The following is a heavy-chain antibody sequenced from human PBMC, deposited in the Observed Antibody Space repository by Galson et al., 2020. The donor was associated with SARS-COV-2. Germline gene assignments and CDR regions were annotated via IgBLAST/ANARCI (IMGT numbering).Heavy chain of an antibody. D-gene: IGHD5-12*01. CDR2: IYYSGST. J-gene: IGHJ2*01. CDR3: ARHPPRLGLRGTYWYIDL. CDR1: GASITGDDYF. V-gene: IGHV4-39*07. Sequence: SETLSLTCSVSGASITGDDYFWGWVRQSPGKGLEWIGCIYYSGSTYFNPSLKSRVTLSVDTSLNQFSLNLNSVTAADTAVYYCARHPPRLGLRGTYWYIDLWGRGTLVTVSS.